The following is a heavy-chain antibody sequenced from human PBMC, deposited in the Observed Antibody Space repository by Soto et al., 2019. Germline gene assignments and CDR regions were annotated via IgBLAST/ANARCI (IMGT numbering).Heavy chain of an antibody. J-gene: IGHJ4*02. V-gene: IGHV3-23*01. Sequence: GGSRRLACAACGVSFSSWAMSWVRQAPGKGLEWVSSISDSGGSTYYADSVKGRFTISRDNSKNTLYLQMNSLRAEDTAVYYCARDRQWLVSEIDHWGQGTLVTVSS. CDR2: ISDSGGST. CDR3: ARDRQWLVSEIDH. D-gene: IGHD6-19*01. CDR1: GVSFSSWA.